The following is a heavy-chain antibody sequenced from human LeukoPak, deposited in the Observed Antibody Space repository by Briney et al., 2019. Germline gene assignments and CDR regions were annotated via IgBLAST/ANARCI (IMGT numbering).Heavy chain of an antibody. J-gene: IGHJ4*02. Sequence: ASVKVSCKASGYTFTSYGISWVRQAPGQGLEWMGWISAYNGNTNYAQKLQGRVTMTTDTSTSTAYMELRSLRSDDTAVYYCARDLYPVTIFGVVISYWGQGTLVTVSS. V-gene: IGHV1-18*01. D-gene: IGHD3-3*01. CDR2: ISAYNGNT. CDR3: ARDLYPVTIFGVVISY. CDR1: GYTFTSYG.